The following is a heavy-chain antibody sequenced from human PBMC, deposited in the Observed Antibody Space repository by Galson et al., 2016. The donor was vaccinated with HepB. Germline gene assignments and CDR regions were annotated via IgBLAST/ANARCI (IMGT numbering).Heavy chain of an antibody. V-gene: IGHV3-23*01. CDR2: ICGRCGDM. Sequence: SLRLSCAASGFTFDKYGLTWFRQAPGKGLAWVSTICGRCGDMDYADSVKGRFPLSRDDSKNTLYLHMNSLRVEDTAIYYCAIDPSQWHDLLFGNWAQGTLVTVSA. CDR3: AIDPSQWHDLLFGN. CDR1: GFTFDKYG. J-gene: IGHJ4*02. D-gene: IGHD6-19*01.